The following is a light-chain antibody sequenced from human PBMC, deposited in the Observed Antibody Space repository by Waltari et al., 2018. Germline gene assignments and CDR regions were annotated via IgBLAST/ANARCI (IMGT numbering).Light chain of an antibody. Sequence: FMLTQPHSVSESPGKPVTISCTRTSGNIATNYVQWYQQRPGSAPTKVIYEDNQRPSGVPDRFSGSIDSSSNSASLIISGLKAEDEADYYCQSFDSSHVVFGGGTKLTVL. CDR2: EDN. J-gene: IGLJ2*01. CDR3: QSFDSSHVV. V-gene: IGLV6-57*03. CDR1: SGNIATNY.